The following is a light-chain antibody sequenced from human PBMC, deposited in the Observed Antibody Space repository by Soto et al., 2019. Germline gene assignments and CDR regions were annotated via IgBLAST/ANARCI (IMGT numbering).Light chain of an antibody. J-gene: IGKJ4*01. CDR1: QSVSSNY. V-gene: IGKV3-20*01. CDR3: QQYGTSPLT. Sequence: EIVLTQSPGTLSLSPGERATHSCRAIQSVSSNYLAWYQQRPGQGPSLLIYGASCRATGIPDRFGGSGSGTDFTLTISRLEPEDFAVYYCQQYGTSPLTFGGGTKVDIK. CDR2: GAS.